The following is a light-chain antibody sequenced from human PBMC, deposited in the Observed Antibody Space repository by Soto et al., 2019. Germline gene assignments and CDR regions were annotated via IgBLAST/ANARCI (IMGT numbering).Light chain of an antibody. CDR1: QSISSSY. J-gene: IGKJ3*01. Sequence: EIVLTQSPGTLSLSPGERATLSCRASQSISSSYIAWYQQKPRQAPRLLIYGTSSRATGIPPRFSGNGSGTDFSLTISRLVPEDFAVYYCHQYGGSPPFTFGPGTKVDIK. CDR3: HQYGGSPPFT. CDR2: GTS. V-gene: IGKV3-20*01.